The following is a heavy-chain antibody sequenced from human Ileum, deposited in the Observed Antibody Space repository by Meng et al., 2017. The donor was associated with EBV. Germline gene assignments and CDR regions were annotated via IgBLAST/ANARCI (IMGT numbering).Heavy chain of an antibody. CDR2: IKDKSGGGTT. CDR3: VSSWVEP. J-gene: IGHJ5*02. V-gene: IGHV3-15*01. D-gene: IGHD2-2*01. CDR1: RFTFNNAW. Sequence: EVKLVESGGGLVKPGESLRLSCAGSRFTFNNAWVSWVRQAPGNGLEWIARIKDKSGGGTTDYAAPVKGRFSISRDESKNMVYLQMSSLKIEDTAVYYCVSSWVEPWGQGTLVTVSS.